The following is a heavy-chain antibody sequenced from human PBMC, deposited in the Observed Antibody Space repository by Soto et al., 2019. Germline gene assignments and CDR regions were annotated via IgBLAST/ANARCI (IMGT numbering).Heavy chain of an antibody. V-gene: IGHV4-31*03. CDR1: GGSISSGGYY. CDR2: IYYSGST. CDR3: AIRDGYNSPFDY. D-gene: IGHD5-12*01. J-gene: IGHJ4*02. Sequence: SETLSLTCTVSGGSISSGGYYWSWIRQHPGKGLEWIGYIYYSGSTYYNPSLKSRVTISVDTSKNQFSLKLSSVTAADTAVYYCAIRDGYNSPFDYWGQGTLVTVSS.